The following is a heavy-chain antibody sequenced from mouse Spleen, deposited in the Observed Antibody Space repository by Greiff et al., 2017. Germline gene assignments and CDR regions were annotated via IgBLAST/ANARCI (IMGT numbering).Heavy chain of an antibody. CDR3: AREGTPITTATHFDY. D-gene: IGHD1-2*01. CDR1: GYTFTSYW. CDR2: IDPNSGGT. J-gene: IGHJ2*01. Sequence: QVQLQQSGAELVKPGASVKLSCKASGYTFTSYWMHWVKQRPGRGLEWIGRIDPNSGGTKYNEKFKSKATLTVDKPSSTAYMQLSSLTSEDSAVYYCAREGTPITTATHFDYWGQGTTLTVSS. V-gene: IGHV1-72*01.